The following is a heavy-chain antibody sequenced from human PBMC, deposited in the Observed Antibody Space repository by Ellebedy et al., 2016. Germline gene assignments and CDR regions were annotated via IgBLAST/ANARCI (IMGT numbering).Heavy chain of an antibody. CDR1: GYTFTGYY. CDR3: ARDHGSGSPRAVYGMDV. Sequence: ASVKVSXXASGYTFTGYYMHWVRQAPGQGLEWMGWINPNSGGTNYAQKFQGRVTMTRDTSISTAYMELRSLRSDDTAVYYCARDHGSGSPRAVYGMDVWGQGTTVTVSS. J-gene: IGHJ6*02. V-gene: IGHV1-2*02. D-gene: IGHD3-10*01. CDR2: INPNSGGT.